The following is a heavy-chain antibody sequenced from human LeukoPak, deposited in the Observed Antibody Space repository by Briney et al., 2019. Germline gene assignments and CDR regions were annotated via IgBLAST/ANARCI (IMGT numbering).Heavy chain of an antibody. CDR2: ISGRGASK. CDR3: ARAPPPEWELLWVYYYYMDV. CDR1: GLTFNNYA. D-gene: IGHD1-26*01. Sequence: PRGSLRLSCAVSGLTFNNYAMSWVRQAPGKGLEWVSGISGRGASKYYADSVKGRFTISRDNSKNTLYLQMNSLRAEDTAVYYCARAPPPEWELLWVYYYYMDVWGKGTTVTVSS. V-gene: IGHV3-23*01. J-gene: IGHJ6*03.